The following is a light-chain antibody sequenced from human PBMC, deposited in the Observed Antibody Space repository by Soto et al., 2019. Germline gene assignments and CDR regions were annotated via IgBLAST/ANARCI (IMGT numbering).Light chain of an antibody. V-gene: IGKV3D-15*01. CDR2: GAS. CDR3: QQYNNWPLT. CDR1: QSVSSN. J-gene: IGKJ5*01. Sequence: VWRQSPGTLSLSPRERATHSCRASQSVSSNLAWYRQKPGQAPRLLISGASTRATGVPARFSGSGSGTEFTLTITSLQSEDFAVYCCQQYNNWPLTLGPGTRLEIK.